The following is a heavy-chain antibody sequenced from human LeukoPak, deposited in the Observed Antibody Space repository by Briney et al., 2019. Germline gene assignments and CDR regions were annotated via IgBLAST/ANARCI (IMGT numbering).Heavy chain of an antibody. CDR3: ARDLMGIAYRGAFYY. J-gene: IGHJ4*02. CDR2: IYSGGST. Sequence: PGGSLRLSCAASGFTVSSNYMSWVRQAPGKGLEWVSVIYSGGSTFYADSVKGRFTISRDNAKNSLYLQMNSLRAEGTAVYYCARDLMGIAYRGAFYYWGQGTLVTVSS. CDR1: GFTVSSNY. V-gene: IGHV3-66*01. D-gene: IGHD6-13*01.